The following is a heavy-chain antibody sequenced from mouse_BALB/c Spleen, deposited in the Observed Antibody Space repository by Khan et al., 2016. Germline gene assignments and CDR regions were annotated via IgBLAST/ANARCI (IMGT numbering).Heavy chain of an antibody. CDR3: ATSTSVYWYYFDY. CDR2: IHYSGST. V-gene: IGHV3-1*02. D-gene: IGHD3-1*01. Sequence: EVQLQESGPDLVKPSQSLSLTCTVTGYSIPSHYSWHWIRHFPGNKLEWMGYIHYSGSTNYNPSLKSRISITRDTSKNQFFLQLNSVTTADTATYYCATSTSVYWYYFDYWCRGTTHTVSS. J-gene: IGHJ2*01. CDR1: GYSIPSHYS.